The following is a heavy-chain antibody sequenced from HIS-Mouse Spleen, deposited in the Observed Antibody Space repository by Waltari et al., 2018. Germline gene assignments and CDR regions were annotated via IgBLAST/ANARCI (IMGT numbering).Heavy chain of an antibody. D-gene: IGHD6-13*01. CDR1: GGSISSSSYY. CDR2: IYYSGST. CDR3: AREIPYSSSWYDWYFDL. Sequence: QLQLQESGPGLVKPSETRSPTCTVPGGSISSSSYYLGWTRQPPGKGLEWIGSIYYSGSTYYNPSLKSRVTISVDTSKNQFSLKLSSVTAADTAVYYCAREIPYSSSWYDWYFDLWGRGTLVTVSS. V-gene: IGHV4-39*07. J-gene: IGHJ2*01.